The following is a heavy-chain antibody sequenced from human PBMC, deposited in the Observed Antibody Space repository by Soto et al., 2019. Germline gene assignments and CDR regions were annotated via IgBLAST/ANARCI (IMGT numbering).Heavy chain of an antibody. D-gene: IGHD3-9*01. V-gene: IGHV4-31*03. J-gene: IGHJ4*02. CDR2: IYYSGST. Sequence: SETLSLTCTVSGGSISSGGYYWSWIRQHPGKGLEWIGYIYYSGSTYYNPSLKSRVTISVDTSKNQFSLKLSSVTAADPAVYYCARVPLYDDILTGYNLYFDYWGQGTLVTVYS. CDR1: GGSISSGGYY. CDR3: ARVPLYDDILTGYNLYFDY.